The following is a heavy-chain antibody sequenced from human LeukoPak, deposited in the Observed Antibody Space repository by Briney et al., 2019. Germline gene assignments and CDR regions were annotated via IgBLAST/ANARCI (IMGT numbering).Heavy chain of an antibody. CDR1: GGSISSYY. CDR3: ARPYCSNTSCLGSWFDP. Sequence: PSETLSLTCTVSGGSISSYYWSWVRQPPGKGLEWIGDIYYSGSTNYNPSLKRRVTISVDPSKNQFSLKLRSVTAADTAVYYCARPYCSNTSCLGSWFDPWGQGTLVTVSS. J-gene: IGHJ5*02. V-gene: IGHV4-59*01. D-gene: IGHD2-2*01. CDR2: IYYSGST.